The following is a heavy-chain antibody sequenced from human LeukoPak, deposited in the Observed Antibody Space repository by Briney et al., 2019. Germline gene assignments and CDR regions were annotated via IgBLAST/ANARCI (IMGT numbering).Heavy chain of an antibody. J-gene: IGHJ1*01. Sequence: GRSLRLSCAASGFTFSSYAMHWIRQAPGKGLEWVAVISYDGSNKYYADSVKGRFTISRDNSKNTLYLQMNSLRAEDTAVYYCARDGGYYVREDLFFQHWGQGTLVTVSS. CDR3: ARDGGYYVREDLFFQH. V-gene: IGHV3-30-3*01. CDR1: GFTFSSYA. D-gene: IGHD3-10*02. CDR2: ISYDGSNK.